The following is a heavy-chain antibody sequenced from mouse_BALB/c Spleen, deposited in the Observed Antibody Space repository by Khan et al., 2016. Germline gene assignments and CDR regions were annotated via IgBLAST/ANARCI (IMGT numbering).Heavy chain of an antibody. D-gene: IGHD1-1*01. CDR1: GYTFTSYW. J-gene: IGHJ4*01. CDR2: INPSTGYT. CDR3: ATSYYYGISYYAMDS. Sequence: QVRLQQSGAELAKPGASVKMSCKASGYTFTSYWMHWVKQRLGQGLEWIGYINPSTGYTEYNQKFKDKATLTADKSSSTAYMQLSSLSSEDSAVYDCATSYYYGISYYAMDSWGQGTSITISS. V-gene: IGHV1-7*01.